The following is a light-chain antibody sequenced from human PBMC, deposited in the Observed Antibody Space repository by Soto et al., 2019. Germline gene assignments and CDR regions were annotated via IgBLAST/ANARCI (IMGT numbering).Light chain of an antibody. Sequence: EIVLTQSPGTLSLSPGERATLSCRASQSVSSSYLAWYQQKPGQAPRLLIYGASSRATGIPDRFSGSGSGTDFTLTISGLEPEDFEVYCCSHYRFGGGTKVEIK. CDR1: QSVSSSY. J-gene: IGKJ4*02. CDR3: SHYR. CDR2: GAS. V-gene: IGKV3-20*01.